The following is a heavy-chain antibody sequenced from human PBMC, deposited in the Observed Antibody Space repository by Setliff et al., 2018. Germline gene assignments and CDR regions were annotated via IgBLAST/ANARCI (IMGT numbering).Heavy chain of an antibody. CDR1: GFTFSDYT. CDR2: IRGTSSHI. CDR3: AREKNTIVSGSGYHYYLDV. V-gene: IGHV3-21*01. D-gene: IGHD1-26*01. Sequence: PGGSLRLSCSASGFTFSDYTMTWVRQAPGKGLEWVSFIRGTSSHIYYADSVKGRFTISRDNAGNSLYLQMNSLTTDDTAVYFCAREKNTIVSGSGYHYYLDVWGTGTAVTVSS. J-gene: IGHJ6*03.